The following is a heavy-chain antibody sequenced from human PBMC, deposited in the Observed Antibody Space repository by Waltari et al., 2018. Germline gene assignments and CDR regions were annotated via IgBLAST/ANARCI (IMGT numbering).Heavy chain of an antibody. J-gene: IGHJ4*02. CDR2: IDNSGETT. CDR3: AKDSGYSMIRGRENS. V-gene: IGHV3-23*05. D-gene: IGHD3-10*01. CDR1: GLAYGSEA. Sequence: VYLWESGGGVVQPGGDVRVSCVGSGLAYGSEAVGWVRQAPGEGPEWVSGIDNSGETTYYAGSVKGPFTISRDDSRNTVYLHMTTLRVDDTAVYYWAKDSGYSMIRGRENSWGQGTLFIVSS.